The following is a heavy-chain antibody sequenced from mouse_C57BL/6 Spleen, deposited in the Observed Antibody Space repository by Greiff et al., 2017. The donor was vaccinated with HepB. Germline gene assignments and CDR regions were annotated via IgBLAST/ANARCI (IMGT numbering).Heavy chain of an antibody. Sequence: VQLQQPGAELVKPGASVKLSSKAFGYTLTSYWRHWVKKRPGQGLEWIGMIHPNSGSTNYNEKFKSKATLTVDKSSSTAYMQLSSLTSEDSAVYYCARFITTVVYWYFDVWGTGTTVTVSS. D-gene: IGHD1-1*01. CDR2: IHPNSGST. V-gene: IGHV1-64*01. CDR3: ARFITTVVYWYFDV. CDR1: GYTLTSYW. J-gene: IGHJ1*03.